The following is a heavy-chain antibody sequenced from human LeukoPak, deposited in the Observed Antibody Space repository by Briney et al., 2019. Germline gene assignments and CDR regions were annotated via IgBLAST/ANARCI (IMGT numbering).Heavy chain of an antibody. CDR3: ARGRFNYDSTGYSSFYY. V-gene: IGHV3-7*01. D-gene: IGHD3-22*01. Sequence: GGSLRLSCAASGFTFSSYWMSWVRQAPGKGLEWVANIKEDGSEKYYVDSVKGRFTISRDNAKNSVYLQLSSLRAEDTAVYYCARGRFNYDSTGYSSFYYWGQGTLVTVSS. CDR2: IKEDGSEK. J-gene: IGHJ4*02. CDR1: GFTFSSYW.